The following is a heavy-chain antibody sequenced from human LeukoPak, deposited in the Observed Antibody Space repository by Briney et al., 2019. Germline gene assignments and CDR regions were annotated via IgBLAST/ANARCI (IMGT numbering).Heavy chain of an antibody. V-gene: IGHV3-74*01. CDR1: AFPFSSYW. CDR2: IDTDGSSR. CDR3: ATSPVVATTPYYFDY. Sequence: GGSLRLSCAASAFPFSSYWMHWVRQVPGKGLVWVSRIDTDGSSRTYADSVKGRFTFSRDNAKNTLYLQMNSLRAEDTAVYYCATSPVVATTPYYFDYWGQGTLVTVSS. D-gene: IGHD2-15*01. J-gene: IGHJ4*02.